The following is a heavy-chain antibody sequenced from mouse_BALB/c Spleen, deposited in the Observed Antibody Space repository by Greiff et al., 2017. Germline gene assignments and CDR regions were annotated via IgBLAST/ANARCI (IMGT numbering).Heavy chain of an antibody. J-gene: IGHJ4*01. D-gene: IGHD1-2*01. CDR2: INPSTGYT. CDR1: GYTFTSYW. V-gene: IGHV1-7*01. CDR3: ARDYYGYVGAMDY. Sequence: QVQLQQSGAELAKPGASVKMSCKASGYTFTSYWMHWVKQRPGQGLEWIGYINPSTGYTEYNQKFKDKATLTADKSSSTAYMQLSSLTSEDSAVYYCARDYYGYVGAMDYWGQGTSVTVSS.